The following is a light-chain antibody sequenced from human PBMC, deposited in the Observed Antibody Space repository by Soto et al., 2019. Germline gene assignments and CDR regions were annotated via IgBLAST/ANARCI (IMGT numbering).Light chain of an antibody. V-gene: IGLV2-11*01. CDR3: CSYAGGYSWV. Sequence: QAVVTQPRSVSGSPGQSVTISCTGTSSDVGDYNYVSWYQQHPGTVPKLVIFDVSKRPSGVPHRFSGSKSGNTASLTISGLQPEDEADYHCCSYAGGYSWVFGGGTKLTVL. J-gene: IGLJ3*02. CDR1: SSDVGDYNY. CDR2: DVS.